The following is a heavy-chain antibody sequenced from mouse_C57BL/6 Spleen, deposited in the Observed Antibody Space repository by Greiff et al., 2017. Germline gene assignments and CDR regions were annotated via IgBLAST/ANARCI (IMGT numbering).Heavy chain of an antibody. CDR1: GFTFSDYG. CDR3: ARREIYYGNYGYFDV. J-gene: IGHJ1*03. Sequence: EVHLVESGGGLVKPGGSLKLSCAASGFTFSDYGMHWVRQAPEKGLEWVAYISSGSSTIYYADTVKGRFTISSDNAKNTLFLQMTRLRSEDTAMYYCARREIYYGNYGYFDVWGTGTTVTVSS. CDR2: ISSGSSTI. V-gene: IGHV5-17*01. D-gene: IGHD2-1*01.